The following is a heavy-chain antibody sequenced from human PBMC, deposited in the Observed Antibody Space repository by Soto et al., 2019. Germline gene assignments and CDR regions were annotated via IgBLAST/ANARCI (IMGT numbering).Heavy chain of an antibody. J-gene: IGHJ3*02. Sequence: SGTLSLTCAVYGGSFSGYYWSWIRQPPGKGLEWIGEINHSGSTNYNPSLKSRVTISVDTSKNQFSLKLSSVTATDTAVYYCARTSYYDILTGYSNVNAFDIWGQGTMVT. CDR2: INHSGST. D-gene: IGHD3-9*01. CDR1: GGSFSGYY. CDR3: ARTSYYDILTGYSNVNAFDI. V-gene: IGHV4-34*01.